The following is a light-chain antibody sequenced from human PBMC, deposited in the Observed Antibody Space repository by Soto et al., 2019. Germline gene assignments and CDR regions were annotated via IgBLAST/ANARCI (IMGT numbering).Light chain of an antibody. Sequence: DIQMTQSPSSLSASVGDRVTITCRASQGISNYLAWYQQKPGKVPKLLIYAASSLQGGVPSRFSGSGSGTEFTLTISSLQPEDFATYYCQQASSFPPTFGQGTRLDIK. V-gene: IGKV1-12*01. CDR2: AAS. CDR3: QQASSFPPT. CDR1: QGISNY. J-gene: IGKJ5*01.